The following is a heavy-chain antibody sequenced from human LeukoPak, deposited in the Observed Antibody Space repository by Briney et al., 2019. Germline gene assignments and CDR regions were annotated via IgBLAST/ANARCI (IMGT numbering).Heavy chain of an antibody. CDR2: ISSASSSI. CDR1: GLTFSSYS. CDR3: ARLPAYCSSTSCYYDY. J-gene: IGHJ4*02. Sequence: GGSLRLSCAVSGLTFSSYSMNWVRQAPGKGLEWLSYISSASSSIYYADSVKGRFTISRDNAENSLFLQMNSLRAEDTAVYYCARLPAYCSSTSCYYDYWGQGTLVTVSS. D-gene: IGHD2-2*01. V-gene: IGHV3-48*04.